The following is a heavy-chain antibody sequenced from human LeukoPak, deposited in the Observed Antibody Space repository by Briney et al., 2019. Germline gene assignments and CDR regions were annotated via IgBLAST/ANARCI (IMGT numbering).Heavy chain of an antibody. D-gene: IGHD2-2*01. CDR1: GYTLTELS. J-gene: IGHJ5*02. V-gene: IGHV1-24*01. Sequence: EASVKVSCKVSGYTLTELSMHWVRQAPGKGLEWMGGFDPEDGETIYAQKFQGRVTMTEDTSTDTAYMELSSLRSEDTAVYYCATGYCSSTSCYVNWFDPWGQGTLVTVSS. CDR2: FDPEDGET. CDR3: ATGYCSSTSCYVNWFDP.